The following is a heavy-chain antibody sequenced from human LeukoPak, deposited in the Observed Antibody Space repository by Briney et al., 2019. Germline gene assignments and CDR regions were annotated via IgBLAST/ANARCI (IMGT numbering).Heavy chain of an antibody. D-gene: IGHD4-11*01. CDR2: IGTAGDT. J-gene: IGHJ6*03. CDR3: ARALWGPTVTTDSYYYYMDV. CDR1: GFTFSSYD. V-gene: IGHV3-13*01. Sequence: GGSLRLSCAASGFTFSSYDMHWVRQATGKGLEWVSAIGTAGDTYYPGSVKGRFTISRENAKNSLYLQMNSLRAGDTAVYYCARALWGPTVTTDSYYYYMDVWGKGTTVNVSS.